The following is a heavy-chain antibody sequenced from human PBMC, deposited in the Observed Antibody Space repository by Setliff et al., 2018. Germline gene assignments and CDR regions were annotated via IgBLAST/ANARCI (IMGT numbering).Heavy chain of an antibody. D-gene: IGHD1-26*01. CDR3: AKDRVNDGFWDFDS. V-gene: IGHV3-30*02. J-gene: IGHJ4*02. Sequence: GGSLRLSCVASGFDFSSYGMHWVRQAPGKGLEWVSLIRYDSSTKDYADSVKGRFSVSRDNSKSTLYLQMSSLRAEDTAVYYCAKDRVNDGFWDFDSWGQGIVVTVSS. CDR2: IRYDSSTK. CDR1: GFDFSSYG.